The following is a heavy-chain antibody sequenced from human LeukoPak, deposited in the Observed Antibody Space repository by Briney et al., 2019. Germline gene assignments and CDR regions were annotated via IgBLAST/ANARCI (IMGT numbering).Heavy chain of an antibody. CDR2: IRYDGGEK. Sequence: GGSLRLSCTASGFTFSSYSMNWVRQAPGKGLEWVAFIRYDGGEKYYPDSVKGRFTISRDNSKNTLYLQMNSLRVEDTAVYYCAKEQARITMVRGDMRGAGYWGQGTLVTVSS. CDR3: AKEQARITMVRGDMRGAGY. D-gene: IGHD3-10*01. V-gene: IGHV3-30*02. J-gene: IGHJ4*02. CDR1: GFTFSSYS.